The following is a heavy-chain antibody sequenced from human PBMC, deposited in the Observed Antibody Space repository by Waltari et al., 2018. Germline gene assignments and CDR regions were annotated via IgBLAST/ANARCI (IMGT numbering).Heavy chain of an antibody. CDR1: GFNLRGSA. J-gene: IGHJ4*02. D-gene: IGHD3-22*01. Sequence: EVQLVESGGDLVQPGGSRKLAGTASGFNLRGSAIHWVGRAPGKGWEGVGGCRSKSKNYATAEGESVKGRFSISREDSTNTAYLQRSGLKTEDTAVYFCSRNNYDTTGYYAFDYWGQGTLVTVSS. CDR3: SRNNYDTTGYYAFDY. V-gene: IGHV3-73*02. CDR2: CRSKSKNYAT.